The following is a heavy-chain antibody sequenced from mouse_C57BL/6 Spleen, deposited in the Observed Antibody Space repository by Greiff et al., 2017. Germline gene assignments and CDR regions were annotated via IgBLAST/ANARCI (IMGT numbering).Heavy chain of an antibody. J-gene: IGHJ4*01. CDR2: IRLKSDNYAT. CDR1: GFTFSNYW. D-gene: IGHD4-1*01. V-gene: IGHV6-3*01. Sequence: EVHLVESGGGLVQPGGSMKLSCVASGFTFSNYWMNWVRQSPEKGLEWVAQIRLKSDNYATHYAESVKGRFTISRDDSKSSVYLQMNNLRAEDTGIYYCTGVGDYAMDYWGQGTSVTVSS. CDR3: TGVGDYAMDY.